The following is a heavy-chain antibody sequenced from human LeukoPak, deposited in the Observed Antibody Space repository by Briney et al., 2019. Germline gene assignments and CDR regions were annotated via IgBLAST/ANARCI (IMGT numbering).Heavy chain of an antibody. V-gene: IGHV4-4*07. CDR2: IYTSGST. CDR1: GGSISSYC. D-gene: IGHD5-24*01. CDR3: ARDLDRPTNYYGMDV. J-gene: IGHJ6*02. Sequence: SETLSLTCTVSGGSISSYCWSWIRQPAGKGLEWIGRIYTSGSTNYNPSLKSRVTMSVDTSKNQFSLKLSSVTAADTAVYYCARDLDRPTNYYGMDVWGQGTTVTVSS.